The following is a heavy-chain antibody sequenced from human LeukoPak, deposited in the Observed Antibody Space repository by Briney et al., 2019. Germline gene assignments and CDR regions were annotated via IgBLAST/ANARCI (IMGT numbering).Heavy chain of an antibody. CDR3: ARDNCSSTCCYTGPWFDP. V-gene: IGHV1-69*06. Sequence: SVKVSCKASGGTISSYAISWVRQAPGQGLEWMGGIIPIFGTANYAQKFQGRVTITADKSTSTAYMELSSLRSEDTAVYYCARDNCSSTCCYTGPWFDPWGQGTLVTVSS. CDR1: GGTISSYA. CDR2: IIPIFGTA. D-gene: IGHD2-2*02. J-gene: IGHJ5*02.